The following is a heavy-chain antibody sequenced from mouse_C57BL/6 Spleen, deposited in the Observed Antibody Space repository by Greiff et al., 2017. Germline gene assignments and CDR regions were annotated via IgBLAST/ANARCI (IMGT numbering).Heavy chain of an antibody. D-gene: IGHD2-1*01. CDR3: AREGDYGKEDYYAMDY. CDR2: ISYDGSN. V-gene: IGHV3-6*01. Sequence: EVKLMESGPGLVKPSQSLSLTCSVTGYSITSGYYWNWIRQFPGNKLEWMGYISYDGSNNYNPSLKNRISITRDTSKNQFFLKLNSVTTEDTATYYCAREGDYGKEDYYAMDYWGQGTSVTVSS. J-gene: IGHJ4*01. CDR1: GYSITSGYY.